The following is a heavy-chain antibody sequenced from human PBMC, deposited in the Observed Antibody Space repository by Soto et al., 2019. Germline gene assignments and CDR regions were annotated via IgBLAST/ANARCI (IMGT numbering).Heavy chain of an antibody. CDR3: ARAIVATIGGMGV. D-gene: IGHD5-12*01. CDR2: IYYSGSS. Sequence: TLSLTCTVPGGSISSGDYYWSWIRQPPGKGLEYIGYIYYSGSSHYNPSLKSRVTISLDTSRNQFSLKLSSVTAADTAVYYCARAIVATIGGMGVWGQGTTVTVSS. V-gene: IGHV4-30-4*01. J-gene: IGHJ6*02. CDR1: GGSISSGDYY.